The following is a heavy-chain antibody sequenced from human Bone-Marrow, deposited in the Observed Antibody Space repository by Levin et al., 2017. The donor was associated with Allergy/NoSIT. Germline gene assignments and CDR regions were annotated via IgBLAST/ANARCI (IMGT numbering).Heavy chain of an antibody. Sequence: GESLKISCAASGFTFTYAWMSWVRQAPGKGPELIGRIKSKTSGGTADYAAPVKGRFTISRDDSYSTVYLQMNSLKIEDTAVYYCVTDVASQGSGEFDYWGQGALVTVSS. D-gene: IGHD7-27*01. V-gene: IGHV3-15*01. CDR3: VTDVASQGSGEFDY. CDR2: IKSKTSGGTA. J-gene: IGHJ4*02. CDR1: GFTFTYAW.